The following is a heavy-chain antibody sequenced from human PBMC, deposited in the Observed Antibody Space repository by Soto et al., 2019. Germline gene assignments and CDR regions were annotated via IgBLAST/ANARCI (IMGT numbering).Heavy chain of an antibody. J-gene: IGHJ6*02. CDR2: IYYSGST. D-gene: IGHD5-12*01. V-gene: IGHV4-31*03. Sequence: QVQLQESGPGLVKPSQTLSLTCTVSGGSISSGGYYWSWIRQHPGKGLEWIGYIYYSGSTYYNPSLKSRVTISVDTSKNQFSLKLSSVTAADTAVYYCARAPLVAAFLYYGMDVWGQGTTVTVSS. CDR3: ARAPLVAAFLYYGMDV. CDR1: GGSISSGGYY.